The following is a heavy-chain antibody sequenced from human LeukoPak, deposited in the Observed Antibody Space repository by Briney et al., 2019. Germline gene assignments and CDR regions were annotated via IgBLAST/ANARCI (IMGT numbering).Heavy chain of an antibody. CDR1: GGSISSGGYY. CDR2: IYYSGST. D-gene: IGHD4-17*01. CDR3: ARERYGDYDFEIIDY. V-gene: IGHV4-31*03. Sequence: SETLSLTCTVSGGSISSGGYYWSWIRQHPGKGLEWIGYIYYSGSTYYNPPLKSRVTISVDTSKNQFSLKLGSVTAADTAVYYCARERYGDYDFEIIDYWGQGTLVTVSS. J-gene: IGHJ4*02.